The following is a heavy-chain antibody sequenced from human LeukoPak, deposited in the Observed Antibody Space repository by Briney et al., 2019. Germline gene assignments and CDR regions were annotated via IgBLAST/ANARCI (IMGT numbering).Heavy chain of an antibody. CDR1: GGSINSGGYY. CDR3: ARLINQDWFDP. D-gene: IGHD3-10*01. Sequence: PSETLSLTCTVSGGSINSGGYYWSWIRQPPGKGLEWIGYIYHSGSTYYNPSLKSRVTISVDRSKNQFSLKLSSVTAADTAVYYCARLINQDWFDPWGQGTLVTVSS. CDR2: IYHSGST. V-gene: IGHV4-30-2*01. J-gene: IGHJ5*02.